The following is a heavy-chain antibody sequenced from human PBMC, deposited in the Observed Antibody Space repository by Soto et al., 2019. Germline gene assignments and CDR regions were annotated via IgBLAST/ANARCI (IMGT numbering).Heavy chain of an antibody. CDR2: ISYDGSNR. J-gene: IGHJ4*02. D-gene: IGHD4-17*01. CDR1: GFTFSTHA. CDR3: ARGTTVTPYSDY. Sequence: QVQLVESGGGVVQPGMSLRLSCAASGFTFSTHAMHWVRQAPGKGLEWVAVISYDGSNRQYADSVKGRFTISRENSKNILYLQMKGLRGDASAVYYCARGTTVTPYSDYWGQGTLVTVSS. V-gene: IGHV3-30-3*01.